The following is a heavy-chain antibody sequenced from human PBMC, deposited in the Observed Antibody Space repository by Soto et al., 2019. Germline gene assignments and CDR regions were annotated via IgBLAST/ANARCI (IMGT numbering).Heavy chain of an antibody. CDR2: VFYTGFT. V-gene: IGHV4-39*01. D-gene: IGHD1-20*01. CDR3: ASSQKGYNWNYFDH. CDR1: GGSISGSYYY. Sequence: KTSETRSLTGAVSGGSISGSYYYWGWLRQSPGRGPEGSGSVFYTGFTSDNPCLESRLSVPVDTSKNQFSLTVSAVTAADTAVYYCASSQKGYNWNYFDHWGQGALVTVSS. J-gene: IGHJ4*02.